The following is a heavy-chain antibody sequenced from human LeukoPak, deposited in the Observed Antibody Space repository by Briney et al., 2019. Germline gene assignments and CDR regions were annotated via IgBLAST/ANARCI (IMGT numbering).Heavy chain of an antibody. CDR1: GFIFSSYS. Sequence: GGSLRLSCAASGFIFSSYSLNWVRLAPGKGLEWVSHISSSSSTIHYANSVKGRFTISRDNAKNSLYLQMNSLRDEDTAVYYCARPSVASNYAFDIWGQGTMVTVSS. CDR3: ARPSVASNYAFDI. CDR2: ISSSSSTI. D-gene: IGHD6-19*01. V-gene: IGHV3-48*02. J-gene: IGHJ3*02.